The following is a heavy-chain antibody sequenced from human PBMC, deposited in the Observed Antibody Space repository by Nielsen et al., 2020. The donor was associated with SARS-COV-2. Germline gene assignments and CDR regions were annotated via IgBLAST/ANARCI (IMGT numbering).Heavy chain of an antibody. CDR1: GYSISSGYY. CDR2: IYHSGST. Sequence: SETLSLTCTVSGYSISSGYYWGWTRQPPGKGLEWIGSIYHSGSTYYNPSLKSRVTISVDTSKNQFSLKLSSVTAADTAVYYCARDFGDYAFDYWGRGTLVTVSS. V-gene: IGHV4-38-2*02. D-gene: IGHD4-17*01. J-gene: IGHJ4*02. CDR3: ARDFGDYAFDY.